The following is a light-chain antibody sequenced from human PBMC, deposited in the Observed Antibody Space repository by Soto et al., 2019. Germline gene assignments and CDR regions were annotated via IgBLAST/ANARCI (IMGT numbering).Light chain of an antibody. CDR1: QSLLHSNGYNY. Sequence: DIVMTQSPLSLPVTPGEPASISCRSSQSLLHSNGYNYLDCYLQKPGQSPQLLISLGSNRSSGVPDRFSGSGSGTDFTLKISRVEADDVGVYYCMQDLQTPWTFGQGTKVDIK. J-gene: IGKJ1*01. V-gene: IGKV2-28*01. CDR2: LGS. CDR3: MQDLQTPWT.